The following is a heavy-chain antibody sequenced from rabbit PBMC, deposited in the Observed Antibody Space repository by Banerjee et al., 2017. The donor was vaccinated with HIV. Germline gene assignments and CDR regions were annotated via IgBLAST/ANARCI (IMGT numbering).Heavy chain of an antibody. V-gene: IGHV1S47*01. J-gene: IGHJ4*01. D-gene: IGHD4-1*01. CDR2: IYNGDGSA. CDR1: GFSFSSDA. Sequence: QEQLVESGGGLVKPGASLTLTCKASGFSFSSDAMCWVRQAPGKGPEWIACIYNGDGSAYYASWVNGRFSVSRSTSLNTVTLQMTSLTAADTATYFCARDGSGWGGLTLWGPGTLVTV. CDR3: ARDGSGWGGLTL.